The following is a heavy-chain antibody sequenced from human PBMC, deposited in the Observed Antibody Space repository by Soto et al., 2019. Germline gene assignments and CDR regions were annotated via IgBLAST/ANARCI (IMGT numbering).Heavy chain of an antibody. V-gene: IGHV4-31*03. CDR2: IYYSGST. Sequence: SETLSLTCTVSGGSISSGGYYWGWIRQHPGKGLEWIGYIYYSGSTYYNPSLKSRVTISVDTSKNQFSLKLSSVTAADTAVYYCARDSDAYGMDVWGQGTTVTVSS. CDR3: ARDSDAYGMDV. CDR1: GGSISSGGYY. J-gene: IGHJ6*02.